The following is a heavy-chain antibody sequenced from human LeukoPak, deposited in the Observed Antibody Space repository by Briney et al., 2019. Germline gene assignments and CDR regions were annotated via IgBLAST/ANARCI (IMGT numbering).Heavy chain of an antibody. D-gene: IGHD5-24*01. V-gene: IGHV4-59*12. Sequence: PSETLSLTCSVFGGSISSYYWSWIRQPPGKGLEWIGYIHYSGSTNYNPSLKSRVTMSVDTSKNQFSLKLSSVTAADTAVYYCARGVEMATTIAQYYYYMDVWGKGTTVTISS. CDR2: IHYSGST. J-gene: IGHJ6*03. CDR3: ARGVEMATTIAQYYYYMDV. CDR1: GGSISSYY.